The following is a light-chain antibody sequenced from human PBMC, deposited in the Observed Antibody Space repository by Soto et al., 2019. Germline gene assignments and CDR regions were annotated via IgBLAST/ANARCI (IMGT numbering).Light chain of an antibody. CDR2: DAS. V-gene: IGKV3-15*01. CDR3: QQYNDWQWT. J-gene: IGKJ1*01. Sequence: IVMTQSPATLSVSPGERATLSCRASQTLINKLAWFQQEPGQAPRLLIYDASTRATGFPARFSGSGSGTEFTLTISSLQSEDFAVYYCQQYNDWQWTFGQGTKVEIK. CDR1: QTLINK.